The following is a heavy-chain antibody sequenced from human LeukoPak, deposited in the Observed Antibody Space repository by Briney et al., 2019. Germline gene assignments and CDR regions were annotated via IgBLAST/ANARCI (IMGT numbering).Heavy chain of an antibody. CDR3: ARSYGSGNYFDY. CDR1: GGSISSYY. CDR2: ISYSGSA. V-gene: IGHV4-59*01. J-gene: IGHJ4*02. D-gene: IGHD3-10*01. Sequence: PSETLSLTCTVSGGSISSYYWSWIRQPPGQGLEWIGYISYSGSANYNPSLKSRVSISVDTSKNQFSLKLSSVTAADTAVYYCARSYGSGNYFDYWGQGTLVTVSS.